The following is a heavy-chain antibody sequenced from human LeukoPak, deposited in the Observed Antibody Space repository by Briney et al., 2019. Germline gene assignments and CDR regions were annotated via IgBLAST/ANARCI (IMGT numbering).Heavy chain of an antibody. CDR1: GGSISSGGYS. J-gene: IGHJ3*02. Sequence: SQTLSLTCAVSGGSISSGGYSWSWIRQPPGKGLEWIGNIYHSGSTYYNPSLKSRVTISVDRSKNQFSLKLSSVTAADTAVYYCARDMGYYDSSGYGLNAFDIWGQGTMVTVSS. CDR2: IYHSGST. V-gene: IGHV4-30-2*01. CDR3: ARDMGYYDSSGYGLNAFDI. D-gene: IGHD3-22*01.